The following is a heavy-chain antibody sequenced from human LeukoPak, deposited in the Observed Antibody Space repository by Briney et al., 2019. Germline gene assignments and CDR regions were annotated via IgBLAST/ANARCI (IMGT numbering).Heavy chain of an antibody. D-gene: IGHD3-9*01. J-gene: IGHJ4*02. Sequence: PGGSLRLSCAASGFTFSSYGMHWVRQAPGKGLEWVAVIWYDGSNKYCADSVKGRFTISRDNSKNTLYLQMNSLRAEDTAVYYCARDHHGPRRYFDWLRPGDYWGQGTLVTVSS. CDR2: IWYDGSNK. V-gene: IGHV3-33*01. CDR3: ARDHHGPRRYFDWLRPGDY. CDR1: GFTFSSYG.